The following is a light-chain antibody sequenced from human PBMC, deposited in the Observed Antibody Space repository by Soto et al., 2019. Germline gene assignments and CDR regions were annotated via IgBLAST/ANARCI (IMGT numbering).Light chain of an antibody. V-gene: IGKV3-15*01. CDR1: QSVSSN. CDR3: QQYNNWPPWT. CDR2: GAS. J-gene: IGKJ1*01. Sequence: EIVMMQSTATLSVSPGERATLSCSASQSVSSNLAWYQQKPGQAPRLLIYGASTRATGIPARFSGSGSGTEFTLTISSLQSEDFAVYYWQQYNNWPPWTFGQGTEVEIK.